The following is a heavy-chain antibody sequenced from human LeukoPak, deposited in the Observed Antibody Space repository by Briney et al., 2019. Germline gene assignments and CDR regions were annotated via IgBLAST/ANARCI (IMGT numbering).Heavy chain of an antibody. V-gene: IGHV3-30*18. D-gene: IGHD3-10*01. Sequence: GGSLRLSCAASGFTFSSYGMHWVRQAPGKGLEWVAVISYDGSNKYYADSVKGRFTISRDNSKNTLYLQMNSLRAEDTAVYYCAKDTYYYGLDYYYGMEVWGKGTTVTVSS. J-gene: IGHJ6*04. CDR2: ISYDGSNK. CDR3: AKDTYYYGLDYYYGMEV. CDR1: GFTFSSYG.